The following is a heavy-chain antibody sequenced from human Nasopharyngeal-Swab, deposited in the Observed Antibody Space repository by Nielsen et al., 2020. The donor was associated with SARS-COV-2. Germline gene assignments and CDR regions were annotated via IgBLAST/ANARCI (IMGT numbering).Heavy chain of an antibody. CDR2: ISSSGSTI. V-gene: IGHV3-11*04. D-gene: IGHD3-22*01. J-gene: IGHJ4*02. Sequence: GEPLKISCAASGFTFSDYYMSWIRQAPGKGLEWVSYISSSGSTIYYADSVKGRFTISRDNAKNSLYLQMNSLRAEDTAVYYCARSFEGSSGYYYDYFDYWGQGTLVTVSS. CDR3: ARSFEGSSGYYYDYFDY. CDR1: GFTFSDYY.